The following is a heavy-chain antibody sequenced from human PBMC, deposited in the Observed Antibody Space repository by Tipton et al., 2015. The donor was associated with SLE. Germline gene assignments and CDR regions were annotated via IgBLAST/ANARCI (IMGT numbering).Heavy chain of an antibody. CDR2: IYHRGNT. CDR3: ARENSGSLDENYYYYMDV. V-gene: IGHV4-39*02. Sequence: LRLSCTVSGGSISSSNYSWGWIRQPPGKGLEWIGSIYHRGNTYYNPSLRSRVTLSVDTTNNYFSLTLTSVTAADTALYYCARENSGSLDENYYYYMDVWGKGTTVTVSS. CDR1: GGSISSSNYS. J-gene: IGHJ6*03. D-gene: IGHD1-26*01.